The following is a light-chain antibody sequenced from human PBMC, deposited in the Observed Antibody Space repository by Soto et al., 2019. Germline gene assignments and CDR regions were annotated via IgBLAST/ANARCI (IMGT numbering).Light chain of an antibody. Sequence: DIVLTQSPATLSLSPGEEATLSCRASQSVNTYLAWYQQKTGQAPRLLIYDASNRATGIPARFRGTGSGTDFTLAISSLEPEDVAVYYGQQRSTWPHSFGPGTKVEI. V-gene: IGKV3-11*01. CDR3: QQRSTWPHS. CDR2: DAS. CDR1: QSVNTY. J-gene: IGKJ3*01.